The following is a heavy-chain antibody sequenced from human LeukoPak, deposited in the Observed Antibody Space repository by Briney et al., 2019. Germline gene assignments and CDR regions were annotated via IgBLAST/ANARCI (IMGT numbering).Heavy chain of an antibody. V-gene: IGHV4-59*01. J-gene: IGHJ4*02. CDR3: ARLPKYSYGHPFDY. CDR2: IYYSGST. D-gene: IGHD5-18*01. CDR1: GGSISSYY. Sequence: SETLSLTCTVSGGSISSYYWSWLRQPPGKGLEWIGHIYYSGSTNYNPSLKSRVTISVDTSKNQFSLKLSSVTAADTAVYYCARLPKYSYGHPFDYWGQGTLVTVSS.